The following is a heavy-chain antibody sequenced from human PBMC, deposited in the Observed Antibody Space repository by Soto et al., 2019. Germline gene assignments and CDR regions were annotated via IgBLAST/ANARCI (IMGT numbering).Heavy chain of an antibody. J-gene: IGHJ4*02. D-gene: IGHD2-15*01. V-gene: IGHV3-74*03. CDR3: VRDQDTYGQAVFDS. CDR2: VNTDGSST. Sequence: GGSLRLSCETSGFTFTPFWMHWVRQVPGKGLVWVSRVNTDGSSTTYADSVKGRFTISRDNAKDTLFLQMNSLRVDDTALYFCVRDQDTYGQAVFDSWGQGTLVTVSS. CDR1: GFTFTPFW.